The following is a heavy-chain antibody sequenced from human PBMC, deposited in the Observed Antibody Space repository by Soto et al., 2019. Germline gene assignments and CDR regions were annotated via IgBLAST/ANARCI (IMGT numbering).Heavy chain of an antibody. J-gene: IGHJ6*02. Sequence: PSVKVSCKASGGTFSSYAIGCVRQAPGQGLEWMGGIIPIFGTANYAQKFQGRVTITADESTSTAYMELSSLRSEDTAVYYCARVGDYSSSWDRATWGQGTTVTVSS. CDR2: IIPIFGTA. D-gene: IGHD6-13*01. V-gene: IGHV1-69*13. CDR3: ARVGDYSSSWDRAT. CDR1: GGTFSSYA.